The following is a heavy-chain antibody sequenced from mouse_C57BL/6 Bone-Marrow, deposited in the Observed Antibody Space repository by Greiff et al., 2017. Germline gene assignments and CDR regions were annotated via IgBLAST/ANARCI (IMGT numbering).Heavy chain of an antibody. CDR1: GYSFTSYY. V-gene: IGHV1-66*01. D-gene: IGHD2-3*01. J-gene: IGHJ1*03. Sequence: QVQLQQSGPELVKPGASVKISCKASGYSFTSYYIHWVKQRPGQGLEWIGWIYPGSGTTKYNEKFKGKATLTADPSSSTAYMQLSSLTSEDSAVYYCARGYDGDYGGYWYFDVWGTGTTVTVSA. CDR2: IYPGSGTT. CDR3: ARGYDGDYGGYWYFDV.